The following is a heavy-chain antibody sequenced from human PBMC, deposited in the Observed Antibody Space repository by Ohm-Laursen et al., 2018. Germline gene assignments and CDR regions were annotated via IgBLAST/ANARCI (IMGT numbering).Heavy chain of an antibody. CDR2: ISYDGSNK. V-gene: IGHV3-30*18. CDR3: AKATPYNNYESRYFDF. J-gene: IGHJ4*02. D-gene: IGHD4-11*01. Sequence: SLRLSCAASGFTFSSYGIHWVRQAPGKGLEWVAVISYDGSNKYYADSVKGRFTISRDNSKNTLYLQMNSLRAEDTAVYYCAKATPYNNYESRYFDFWGQGTLVTVSS. CDR1: GFTFSSYG.